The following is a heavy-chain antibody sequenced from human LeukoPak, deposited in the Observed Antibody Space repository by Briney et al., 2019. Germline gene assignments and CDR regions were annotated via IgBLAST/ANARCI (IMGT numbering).Heavy chain of an antibody. CDR2: ISYDGSNK. Sequence: GGSLRLSCAASGFTFSSYGMHWVRQAPGKGLEWVAVISYDGSNKYYADSVKGRFTISRDNSKNTLYLQMNSLRAEDTAVYYCAKDHNIVVVPAATLFDYWGQGTLVTVSS. CDR3: AKDHNIVVVPAATLFDY. V-gene: IGHV3-30*18. D-gene: IGHD2-2*01. CDR1: GFTFSSYG. J-gene: IGHJ4*02.